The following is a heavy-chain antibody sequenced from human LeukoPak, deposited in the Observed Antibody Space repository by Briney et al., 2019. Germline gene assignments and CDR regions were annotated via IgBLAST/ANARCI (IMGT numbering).Heavy chain of an antibody. Sequence: SETLSLTCTVSGGSISSYYWSWIRQPAGKGLEWIGRIYTSGSTNYNPSLKSRVTMSVDTSKNQFSLKLSSVTAADTAVYYCARNLYYYDSSGLHWYFDLWGRGTLVTVSS. CDR1: GGSISSYY. CDR3: ARNLYYYDSSGLHWYFDL. J-gene: IGHJ2*01. D-gene: IGHD3-22*01. CDR2: IYTSGST. V-gene: IGHV4-4*07.